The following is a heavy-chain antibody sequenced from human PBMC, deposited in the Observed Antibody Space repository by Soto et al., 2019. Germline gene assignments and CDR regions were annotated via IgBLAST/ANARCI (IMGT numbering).Heavy chain of an antibody. CDR2: IYYSGST. V-gene: IGHV4-61*01. CDR1: GGSVSSGSYY. J-gene: IGHJ4*02. CDR3: ARISGYSYGLPPYFDY. D-gene: IGHD5-18*01. Sequence: QVQLQESGPGLVKPSETLSLTCTVSGGSVSSGSYYWSWIRQPPGKGLEWIGYIYYSGSTNYNPSLKRRVTISVDTSKNQFSLKLSSVTAADTAVYYCARISGYSYGLPPYFDYWGQGTLVTVSS.